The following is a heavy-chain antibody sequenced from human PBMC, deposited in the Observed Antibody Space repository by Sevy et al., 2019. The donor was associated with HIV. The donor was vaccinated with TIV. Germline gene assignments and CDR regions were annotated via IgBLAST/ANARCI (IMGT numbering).Heavy chain of an antibody. CDR1: GGSLSGYY. CDR2: IIPSGDT. D-gene: IGHD1-26*01. V-gene: IGHV4-34*01. Sequence: SEILSLTCAVYGGSLSGYYWSWIRQTPGKRLEWIGDIIPSGDTNYNPSLKSRVTISIDTSKNQFSLKLNSVTAADTAMYFCARGQWEHPYWGQGSLVTVSS. CDR3: ARGQWEHPY. J-gene: IGHJ4*02.